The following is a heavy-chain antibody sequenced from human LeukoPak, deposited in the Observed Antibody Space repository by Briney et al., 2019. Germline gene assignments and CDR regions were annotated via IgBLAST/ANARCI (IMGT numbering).Heavy chain of an antibody. Sequence: ASVTVSCKASGYTFTGYYMHWVRQAPGQGLEGMGWINPNSGGTNYAQKFQGRVTMTSDTSISTAYMEWSRLRSDERAVYYCARDMGLYYDILTGYSPYYGMDVWGQGTTVTVSS. V-gene: IGHV1-2*02. CDR1: GYTFTGYY. CDR3: ARDMGLYYDILTGYSPYYGMDV. CDR2: INPNSGGT. D-gene: IGHD3-9*01. J-gene: IGHJ6*02.